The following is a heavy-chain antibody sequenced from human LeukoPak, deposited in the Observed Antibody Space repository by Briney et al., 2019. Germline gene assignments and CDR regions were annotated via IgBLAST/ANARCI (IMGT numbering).Heavy chain of an antibody. J-gene: IGHJ4*02. V-gene: IGHV3-15*04. D-gene: IGHD2-21*01. CDR2: MESKTDGGTT. CDR3: ITYEGVN. CDR1: GFTVSSNY. Sequence: GGSLRLSCAASGFTVSSNYMSWVRQAPGKGLEWVGRMESKTDGGTTDYAAPVKGRFTISRDDSKNMLYLQMNSLKNEDTAVYYCITYEGVNWGQGTLVTVSS.